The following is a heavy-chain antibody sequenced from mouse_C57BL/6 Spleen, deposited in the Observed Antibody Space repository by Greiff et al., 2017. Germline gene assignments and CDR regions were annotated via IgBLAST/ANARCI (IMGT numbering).Heavy chain of an antibody. D-gene: IGHD2-3*01. CDR1: GYAFSSSW. CDR2: IYPGDGDT. J-gene: IGHJ2*01. Sequence: VQLQQSGPELVKPGASVKISCKASGYAFSSSWMNWVKQRPGKGLEWIGRIYPGDGDTNYNGKFKGKATLTADKSSSTAYMQLSSLTSEDSAVYFCADGYYVGYWGQGSTLTVSS. V-gene: IGHV1-82*01. CDR3: ADGYYVGY.